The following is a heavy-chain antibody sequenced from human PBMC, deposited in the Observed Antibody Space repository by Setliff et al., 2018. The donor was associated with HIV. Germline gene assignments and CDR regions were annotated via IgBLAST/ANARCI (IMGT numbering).Heavy chain of an antibody. J-gene: IGHJ4*02. CDR3: ARGRSGYHLG. CDR1: GGSFSGYY. Sequence: SETLSLTCAVYGGSFSGYYWSWIRQPPGKGLEWIGEINHSGSTNYNPSLKSRVTISVDTSKNQFSLKLSSVTAADTAVYYCARGRSGYHLGWGQGTLVTVSS. CDR2: INHSGST. D-gene: IGHD3-3*01. V-gene: IGHV4-34*01.